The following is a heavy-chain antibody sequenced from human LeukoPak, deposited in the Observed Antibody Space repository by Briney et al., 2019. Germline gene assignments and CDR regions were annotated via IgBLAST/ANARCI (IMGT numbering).Heavy chain of an antibody. V-gene: IGHV4-34*01. CDR2: INHSGST. CDR3: ARMGDRLWFGEPLARFDP. D-gene: IGHD3-10*01. CDR1: GGSFSGYY. Sequence: SETLSLTCAVYGGSFSGYYWSWIRQPPGKGLEWIGEINHSGSTNYNPSLKSRVTISVDTSKNQFSLKLSSVTAADTAVYYCARMGDRLWFGEPLARFDPWGQGTLVTVSS. J-gene: IGHJ5*02.